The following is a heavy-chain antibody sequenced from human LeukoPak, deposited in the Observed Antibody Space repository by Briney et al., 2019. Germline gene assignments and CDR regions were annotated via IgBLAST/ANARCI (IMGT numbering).Heavy chain of an antibody. V-gene: IGHV3-7*01. J-gene: IGHJ4*02. CDR1: GFTFSSYN. D-gene: IGHD6-19*01. CDR3: ARDLAVAGSFLPDY. Sequence: GGSLRLSCAASGFTFSSYNMSWVRQAPGKGLEWVANIKQDGSEKYYVDSVKGRFTISRDNAKNSLYLQMNSLRAEDTAVYYCARDLAVAGSFLPDYWGQGTLVTVSS. CDR2: IKQDGSEK.